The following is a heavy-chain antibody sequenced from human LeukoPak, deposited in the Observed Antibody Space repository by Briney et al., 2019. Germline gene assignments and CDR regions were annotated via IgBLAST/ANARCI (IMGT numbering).Heavy chain of an antibody. D-gene: IGHD3-3*01. J-gene: IGHJ4*02. Sequence: ASVKVSCKASGYTFTSYGISWVRQAPGQGLEWMGWISAYNGNTNYAQKLQSRVTMTTDTSTSTAYMELRSLRSDDTAVYYCARFRITIFGVVIPHFDYWGQGTLVTVSS. CDR3: ARFRITIFGVVIPHFDY. CDR1: GYTFTSYG. CDR2: ISAYNGNT. V-gene: IGHV1-18*01.